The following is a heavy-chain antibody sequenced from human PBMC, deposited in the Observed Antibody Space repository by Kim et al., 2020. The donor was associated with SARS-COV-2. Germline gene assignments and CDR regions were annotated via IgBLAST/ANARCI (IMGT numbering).Heavy chain of an antibody. Sequence: GGSLRLSCAASGFTFSSHWMYWVRQAPGKGLVGVSRINSDGSDISYADSVKGRFTISRDNAKNTLYLQMNSLTAEDTAVYHCVRDSSLSPWGRGTPVIVS. CDR2: INSDGSDI. CDR3: VRDSSLSP. V-gene: IGHV3-74*01. D-gene: IGHD6-6*01. CDR1: GFTFSSHW. J-gene: IGHJ5*02.